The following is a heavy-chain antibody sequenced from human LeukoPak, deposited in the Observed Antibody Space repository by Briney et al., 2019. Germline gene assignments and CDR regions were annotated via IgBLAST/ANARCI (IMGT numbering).Heavy chain of an antibody. D-gene: IGHD3-22*01. J-gene: IGHJ5*02. Sequence: PGRSLRLSCAASGFTFSSYGMHWVRQAPGKGLEWVAVIWYDGTNKYYADSVKGRFTISRDNSKNTLYLQMNSLRAEDTAVYYCAREGNHYYDSSDNWFDPWGQGTLVTVSS. V-gene: IGHV3-33*01. CDR3: AREGNHYYDSSDNWFDP. CDR2: IWYDGTNK. CDR1: GFTFSSYG.